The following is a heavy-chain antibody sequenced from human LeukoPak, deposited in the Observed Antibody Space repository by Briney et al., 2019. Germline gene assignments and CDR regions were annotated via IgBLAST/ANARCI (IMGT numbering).Heavy chain of an antibody. J-gene: IGHJ4*02. CDR3: AKVSDSSGYSVFDY. CDR2: ISYDGSNK. Sequence: GGSLRLSCAASGFTFSSYGMHWVRQAPGKGLESVAVISYDGSNKYYADSVKGRFTISRDNSKNTLYLQMNSLRAEDTAVYYCAKVSDSSGYSVFDYWGQGTLVPVSS. D-gene: IGHD3-22*01. CDR1: GFTFSSYG. V-gene: IGHV3-30*18.